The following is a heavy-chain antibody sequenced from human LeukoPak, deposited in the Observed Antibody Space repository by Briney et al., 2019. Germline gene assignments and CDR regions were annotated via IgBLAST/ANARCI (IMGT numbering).Heavy chain of an antibody. J-gene: IGHJ4*02. CDR3: TKGGTSGQFEDLSYFDN. CDR1: GFTFSSYA. CDR2: ITSGGGST. V-gene: IGHV3-23*01. Sequence: GGSLRLSCAASGFTFSSYAMSWVRRAPGKGLEWVSSITSGGGSTYYADSVKGRFTISGDNSKKTLYLQMNSMRAEDTAVSQCTKGGTSGQFEDLSYFDNWGQGNLVTVSS. D-gene: IGHD1-26*01.